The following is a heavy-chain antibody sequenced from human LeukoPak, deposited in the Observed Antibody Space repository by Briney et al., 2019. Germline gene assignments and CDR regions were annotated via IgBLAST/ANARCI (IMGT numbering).Heavy chain of an antibody. D-gene: IGHD4-11*01. CDR2: ISYDGSNK. J-gene: IGHJ4*02. Sequence: GGSLRLSCSASGFTFSSYGMHWVRQAPGKGLEWVAVISYDGSNKYNADSVKGRFTISRDNSKNTLYLQLNSLRAEDTAVYYCAKRDDYSNYGLDYWGQGTLVTVSS. CDR3: AKRDDYSNYGLDY. CDR1: GFTFSSYG. V-gene: IGHV3-30*18.